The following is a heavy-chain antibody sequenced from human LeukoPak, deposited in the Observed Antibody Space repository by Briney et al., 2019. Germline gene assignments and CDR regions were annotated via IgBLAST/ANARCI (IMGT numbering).Heavy chain of an antibody. J-gene: IGHJ4*02. CDR2: IYHSGST. V-gene: IGHV4-4*02. CDR3: AKRGEHYGAGSDSPPDYFFDI. D-gene: IGHD3-10*01. Sequence: PSENLSLTCVVSGGSISSSYWWSWVRQSPEKGLEWIGEIYHSGSTSYNPSLRSRVTMSVDKSKNQFSLQLSSVTAADTAVYYCAKRGEHYGAGSDSPPDYFFDIWGQGTLVIVSS. CDR1: GGSISSSYW.